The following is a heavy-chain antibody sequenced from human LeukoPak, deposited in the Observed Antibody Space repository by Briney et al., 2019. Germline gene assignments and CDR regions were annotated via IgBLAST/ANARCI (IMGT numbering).Heavy chain of an antibody. J-gene: IGHJ4*02. V-gene: IGHV3-15*01. CDR2: IKSKTDGGTT. CDR3: TTVTYYYGSGSFDY. CDR1: GFTFSNAW. Sequence: GSLRLSCAASGFTFSNAWMSWVRQAPGKGLEWVGRIKSKTDGGTTDYAAPVKGRFTISRDDSKNTLYLQMNSLKTEDTAVYYCTTVTYYYGSGSFDYWGQGTLVTVSS. D-gene: IGHD3-10*01.